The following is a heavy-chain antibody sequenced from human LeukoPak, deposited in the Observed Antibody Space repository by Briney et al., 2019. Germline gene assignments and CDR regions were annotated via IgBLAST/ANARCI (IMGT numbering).Heavy chain of an antibody. J-gene: IGHJ4*02. CDR1: GYTFTDYH. CDR2: INPNSGDT. CDR3: ARGRNSSGWYEFDY. V-gene: IGHV1-2*02. D-gene: IGHD6-19*01. Sequence: GASVKVSCKAFGYTFTDYHMHWVRQAPGQGLEWMGWINPNSGDTNYAQKFQGRVTMTRDTTISTAYMELSRLRSDDTAVYYCARGRNSSGWYEFDYWGQGTLVTVSS.